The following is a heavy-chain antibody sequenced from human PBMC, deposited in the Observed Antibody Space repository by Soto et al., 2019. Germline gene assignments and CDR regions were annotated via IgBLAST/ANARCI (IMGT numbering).Heavy chain of an antibody. V-gene: IGHV3-11*06. Sequence: PGGSLRLSCAASGFTFSDYYMSWIRQAPGKGLEWVSYISSSSSYTNYADSVKGRFTISRDNAKNSLYLQMNSLRAEDTAVYYCASIVGATTLLDYFDYWGQGTLVTVSS. CDR3: ASIVGATTLLDYFDY. CDR1: GFTFSDYY. J-gene: IGHJ4*02. CDR2: ISSSSSYT. D-gene: IGHD1-26*01.